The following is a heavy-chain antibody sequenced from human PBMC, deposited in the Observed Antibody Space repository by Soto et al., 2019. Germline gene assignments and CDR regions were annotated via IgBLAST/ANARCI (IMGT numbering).Heavy chain of an antibody. D-gene: IGHD3-3*01. Sequence: GSLRLSCAASGFTFSSYAMSWVRQAPGKGLEWASAISGSGGSTYYADSVKGRFTISRDNSKNTLYLQMNSLRAEDTAVYYCAKARPLSYDFWSGYPYYFDYWGQGTLVTVSS. CDR2: ISGSGGST. CDR3: AKARPLSYDFWSGYPYYFDY. V-gene: IGHV3-23*01. J-gene: IGHJ4*02. CDR1: GFTFSSYA.